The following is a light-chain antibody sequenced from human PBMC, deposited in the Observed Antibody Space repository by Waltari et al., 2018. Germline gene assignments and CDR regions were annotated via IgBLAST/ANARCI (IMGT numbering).Light chain of an antibody. CDR3: QLWDSGSDHVV. V-gene: IGLV3-21*03. CDR2: DNT. J-gene: IGLJ2*01. CDR1: NIGTTG. Sequence: SYVLTQPPSVSVAPGKTATITCGGDNIGTTGVHWYQQKPGQAPVLVIYDNTDRPSGIPERVSGSNSGNTAALTSSSVEAGDEADYYCQLWDSGSDHVVFGGGTKLTVL.